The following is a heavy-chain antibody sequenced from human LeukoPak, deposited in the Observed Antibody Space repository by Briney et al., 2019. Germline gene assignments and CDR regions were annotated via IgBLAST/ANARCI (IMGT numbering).Heavy chain of an antibody. V-gene: IGHV4-39*07. CDR3: AGLVGRYSSGLYYYYFDY. Sequence: SETLSLTCTVSSDSISNSAYHWGWIRQPPGRGLEWIGEMYLSGTTHSNPSVKSRVTISIDKSKNQFFLNLSSATAADTAVYYCAGLVGRYSSGLYYYYFDYWGQGTLVTVSS. D-gene: IGHD3-22*01. CDR2: MYLSGTT. CDR1: SDSISNSAYH. J-gene: IGHJ4*02.